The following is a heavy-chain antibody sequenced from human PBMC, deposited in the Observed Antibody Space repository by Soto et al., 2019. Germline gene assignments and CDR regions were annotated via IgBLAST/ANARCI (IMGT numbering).Heavy chain of an antibody. Sequence: SETLSLTCAVSGGSITSSSHYWGWIRQPPGKGLESVANIYYDGNTYYNPSLESRVTISLDTSKNQFSLRLDSVTAADTAVYYCARTPQSTVTTFDYWGQGTLVTVSS. V-gene: IGHV4-39*01. D-gene: IGHD4-17*01. CDR3: ARTPQSTVTTFDY. J-gene: IGHJ4*02. CDR2: IYYDGNT. CDR1: GGSITSSSHY.